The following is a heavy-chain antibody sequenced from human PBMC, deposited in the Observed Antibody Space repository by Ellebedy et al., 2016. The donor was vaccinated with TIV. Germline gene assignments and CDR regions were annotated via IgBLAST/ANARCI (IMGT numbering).Heavy chain of an antibody. CDR2: ISAYDGAT. D-gene: IGHD3-9*01. CDR1: GYAFSTHG. J-gene: IGHJ4*02. Sequence: ASVKVSCKTSGYAFSTHGISWVRHAPGQGLEWMGWISAYDGATNYPQKFQDRISMTTDSSMRTAFLELRRLTSDDTAVYYCARDLVNPDYWGQGTLVTVSS. V-gene: IGHV1-18*04. CDR3: ARDLVNPDY.